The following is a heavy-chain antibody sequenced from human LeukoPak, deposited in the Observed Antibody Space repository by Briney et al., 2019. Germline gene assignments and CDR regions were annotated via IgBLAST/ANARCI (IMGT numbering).Heavy chain of an antibody. D-gene: IGHD6-13*01. V-gene: IGHV4-34*01. Sequence: SETLSLTCAVYGGSFSGYYWSWIRQPPGKGLEWIGEINHSGSTNYNPSLKSRVIISVDTSKNQFSLKLSSVTAADTAVYYCAARMYSSSWYVWFDPWGQGTLVTVSS. CDR3: AARMYSSSWYVWFDP. CDR1: GGSFSGYY. CDR2: INHSGST. J-gene: IGHJ5*02.